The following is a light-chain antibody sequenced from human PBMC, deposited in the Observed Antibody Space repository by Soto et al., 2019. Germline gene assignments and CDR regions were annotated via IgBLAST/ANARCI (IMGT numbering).Light chain of an antibody. CDR1: QTVRNNY. J-gene: IGKJ4*01. CDR3: QQCSSYPLT. CDR2: DAS. V-gene: IGKV3-20*01. Sequence: IVMTQSPATLSLSPGERATLSCRASQTVRNNYLAWYQQKPGQAPRLLIYDASSRATGIPDRFSGGGSGTDFTLTISRLEHEDFAVYSCQQCSSYPLTLGGGTKVDIK.